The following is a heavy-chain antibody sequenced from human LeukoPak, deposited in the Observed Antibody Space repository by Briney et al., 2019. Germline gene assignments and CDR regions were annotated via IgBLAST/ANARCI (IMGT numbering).Heavy chain of an antibody. CDR1: GGSISSSSYY. CDR3: ARVGVGSYDLMNWFDP. Sequence: PSETLSLTCTVSGGSISSSSYYWGWIRQPPGKGLEWIGSIYYSGSTYYNPSLKSRVTISVDTSKNQFSLKLSSVTAADTAVYYCARVGVGSYDLMNWFDPWAREPWSPSPQ. V-gene: IGHV4-39*07. J-gene: IGHJ5*02. CDR2: IYYSGST. D-gene: IGHD3-16*01.